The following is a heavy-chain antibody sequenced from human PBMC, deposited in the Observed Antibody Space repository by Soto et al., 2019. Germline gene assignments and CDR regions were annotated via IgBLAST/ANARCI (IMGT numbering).Heavy chain of an antibody. CDR2: FDPEDGET. CDR3: ATGCGSYHNYYYYGMDV. V-gene: IGHV1-24*01. J-gene: IGHJ6*02. Sequence: ASVKVSCTVSGYTLTELSMHWVRQAPGKGLEWMGGFDPEDGETIYAQKFQGRVTMTEDTSTDTAYMELSSLSSEDTAVYYCATGCGSYHNYYYYGMDVWGQGTTVTVSS. D-gene: IGHD1-26*01. CDR1: GYTLTELS.